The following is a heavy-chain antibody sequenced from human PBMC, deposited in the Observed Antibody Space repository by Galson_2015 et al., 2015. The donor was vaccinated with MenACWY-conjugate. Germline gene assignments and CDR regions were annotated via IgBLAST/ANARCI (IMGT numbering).Heavy chain of an antibody. CDR2: ISSSSSYI. V-gene: IGHV3-21*01. D-gene: IGHD4-11*01. J-gene: IGHJ6*02. CDR1: GFTFSSYS. CDR3: ARDRYSNYESPYYYYGMDV. Sequence: SLRLSCAASGFTFSSYSMNWVRQAPGKGLEWVSSISSSSSYIYYADSVKGRFTISRDNAKNSLYLQMNSLRAEDTAVYYCARDRYSNYESPYYYYGMDVWGQGTTVTVSS.